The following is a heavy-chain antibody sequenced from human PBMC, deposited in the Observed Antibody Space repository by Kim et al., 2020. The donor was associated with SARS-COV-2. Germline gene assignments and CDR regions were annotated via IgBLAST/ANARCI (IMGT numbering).Heavy chain of an antibody. CDR3: ARGDMVNIPLYYYYGMDV. D-gene: IGHD5-18*01. Sequence: ASVKVSCKASGYTFTGYYMHWVRQAPGQGLEWMGRINPNSGGTNYAQKFQGRVTMTRDTSISTAYMELSRLRSDDTVVYYCARGDMVNIPLYYYYGMDVWGQGTTVTVSS. CDR2: INPNSGGT. CDR1: GYTFTGYY. J-gene: IGHJ6*02. V-gene: IGHV1-2*05.